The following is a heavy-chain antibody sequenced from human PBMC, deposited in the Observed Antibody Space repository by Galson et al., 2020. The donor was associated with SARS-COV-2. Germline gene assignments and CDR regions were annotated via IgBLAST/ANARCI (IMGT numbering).Heavy chain of an antibody. Sequence: GESLKISCAASGFTFSSYWMSWVRQAPGKGLEWVANIKQDGSEKYYVDSVKGRFTISRDNAKNSLYLQMNSLRAEDTAVYYCAGDGIAAAGSYYYYGMDVWGQGTTVTVSS. D-gene: IGHD6-13*01. CDR2: IKQDGSEK. J-gene: IGHJ6*02. CDR3: AGDGIAAAGSYYYYGMDV. CDR1: GFTFSSYW. V-gene: IGHV3-7*01.